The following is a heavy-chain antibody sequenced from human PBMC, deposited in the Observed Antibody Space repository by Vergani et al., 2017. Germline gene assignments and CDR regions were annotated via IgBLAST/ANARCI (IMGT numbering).Heavy chain of an antibody. Sequence: QVQLQESGPGLVKPSQTLSLTCAVSGGSISSGGYYWSWIRQHPGKGLEWIGYIYYSGRTYYNPSLKSRVTISVDTSKNQFSLKLSSVTAADTAVYYCARAPIGSXIFGVVIIRFAFDSWGEATMATVSS. D-gene: IGHD3-3*01. CDR1: GGSISSGGYY. J-gene: IGHJ3*02. V-gene: IGHV4-31*11. CDR2: IYYSGRT. CDR3: ARAPIGSXIFGVVIIRFAFDS.